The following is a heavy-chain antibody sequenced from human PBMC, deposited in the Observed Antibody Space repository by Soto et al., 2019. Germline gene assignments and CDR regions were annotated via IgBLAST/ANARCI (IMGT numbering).Heavy chain of an antibody. CDR2: IYPGDSDT. J-gene: IGHJ6*02. V-gene: IGHV5-51*01. D-gene: IGHD5-12*01. Sequence: PGESLKISCKGSGYSFTSYWIGWVRQMPGKGLEWMGIIYPGDSDTRYSPSFQGQVTISADKSISTAYLQWSSLKASDTAMYYCARRTYGGYTAGYYYYGMDVWGQGTTVTVSS. CDR3: ARRTYGGYTAGYYYYGMDV. CDR1: GYSFTSYW.